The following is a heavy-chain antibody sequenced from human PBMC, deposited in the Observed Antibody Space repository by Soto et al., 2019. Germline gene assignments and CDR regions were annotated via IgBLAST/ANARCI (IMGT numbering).Heavy chain of an antibody. CDR1: GGTFSSYA. CDR2: IIPIFGTA. V-gene: IGHV1-69*12. Sequence: QVQLVQSGAEVKKPGSSVKVSCKASGGTFSSYAISWVRQAPGQGLEWMGGIIPIFGTANYAQKFQGRVTITADESTSTAYMELSSLRSEDTAVYYCARGQDDYSNYPVVSQTAYYYYGMDVWGQGTTVTVSS. J-gene: IGHJ6*02. CDR3: ARGQDDYSNYPVVSQTAYYYYGMDV. D-gene: IGHD4-4*01.